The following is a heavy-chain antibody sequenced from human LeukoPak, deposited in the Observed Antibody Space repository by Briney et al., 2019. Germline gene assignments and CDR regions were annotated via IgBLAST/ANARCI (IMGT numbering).Heavy chain of an antibody. D-gene: IGHD3-10*01. V-gene: IGHV3-7*03. CDR3: AKDIGPHYYGSGSYSHPSY. CDR1: RFTLSSHW. Sequence: GGSLRLSCVAARFTLSSHWTSWVRQSPGKCLEWVANIQQDGSEKYYADSVKGPFTISRDNAKNSLYLQMNSLRAEETALYYCAKDIGPHYYGSGSYSHPSYWGQGTLVTVSS. CDR2: IQQDGSEK. J-gene: IGHJ4*02.